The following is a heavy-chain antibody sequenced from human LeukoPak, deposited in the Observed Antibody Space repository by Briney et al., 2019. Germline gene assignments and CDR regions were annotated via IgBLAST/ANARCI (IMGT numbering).Heavy chain of an antibody. D-gene: IGHD3-3*01. V-gene: IGHV1-46*01. J-gene: IGHJ5*02. CDR3: ARERLRFLEWLFNTRNWFDP. CDR1: GYTFTSYY. Sequence: ASVKVSCKASGYTFTSYYMHWVRQAPGQGLEWMGIINLSGGSTSYAQTFQGRVTMTRDTSTSTVYMELSSLRSEDTAVYYCARERLRFLEWLFNTRNWFDPWGQGTLVTVSS. CDR2: INLSGGST.